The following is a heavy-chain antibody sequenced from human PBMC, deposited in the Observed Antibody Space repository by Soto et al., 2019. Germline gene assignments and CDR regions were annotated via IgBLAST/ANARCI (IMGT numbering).Heavy chain of an antibody. Sequence: SETLSLTCTVSGDSISSYSWSRIRQPPGKGLEWIGYIHYNGNTKYSPSLKSRVTISVDTSKNQFSLKLSSVTAADTAVYYCARRYGSCFDYWGQGTLVTVSS. CDR3: ARRYGSCFDY. J-gene: IGHJ4*02. V-gene: IGHV4-59*01. D-gene: IGHD1-26*01. CDR1: GDSISSYS. CDR2: IHYNGNT.